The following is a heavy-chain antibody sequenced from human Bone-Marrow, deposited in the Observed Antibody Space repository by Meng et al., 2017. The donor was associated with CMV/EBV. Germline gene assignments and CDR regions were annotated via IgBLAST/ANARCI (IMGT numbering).Heavy chain of an antibody. CDR1: GFSISSFW. V-gene: IGHV3-7*01. CDR3: ARRGGGGYHNGAFDI. Sequence: LSLTCVASGFSISSFWMSWVRQAPGKGLEWVANIEQDDSEDYHVDPVRGRFTISRDTAKNSVYLQMNSLRVDDTAVYYCARRGGGGYHNGAFDIWGRGTMVTFSS. J-gene: IGHJ3*02. D-gene: IGHD5-24*01. CDR2: IEQDDSED.